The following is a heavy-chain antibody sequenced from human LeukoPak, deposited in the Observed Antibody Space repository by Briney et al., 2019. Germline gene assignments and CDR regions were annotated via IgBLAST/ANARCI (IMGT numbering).Heavy chain of an antibody. CDR1: GYTLTELS. CDR2: FDPEDGET. Sequence: ASVKVSCKVSGYTLTELSMHWVRQAPGKGLEWMGGFDPEDGETIYAQKFQGRVTMTEDTSTDTAYMELSNLRSEDTAVYYCATDLISNTYYYDSSGYSLGYWGQGTLVTVSS. D-gene: IGHD3-22*01. CDR3: ATDLISNTYYYDSSGYSLGY. V-gene: IGHV1-24*01. J-gene: IGHJ4*02.